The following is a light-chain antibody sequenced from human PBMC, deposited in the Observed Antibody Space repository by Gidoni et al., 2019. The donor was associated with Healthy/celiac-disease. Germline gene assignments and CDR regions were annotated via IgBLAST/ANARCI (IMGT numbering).Light chain of an antibody. Sequence: DIQMTQSPSTLSASVGDRVTITCRASQSISSWLAWYQQKPGKAPKLLIYDSSSLESGVPSRFSGSGSGTEFTLTISSLQPDDFATYYCQQYNSYPLTFGPGPKVDIK. V-gene: IGKV1-5*01. CDR2: DSS. J-gene: IGKJ3*01. CDR3: QQYNSYPLT. CDR1: QSISSW.